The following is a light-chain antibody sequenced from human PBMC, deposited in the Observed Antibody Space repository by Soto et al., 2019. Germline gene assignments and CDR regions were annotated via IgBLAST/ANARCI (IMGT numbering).Light chain of an antibody. J-gene: IGKJ2*01. CDR2: GAS. Sequence: EIVLTQSPGTLSLSPGERATLSCRASQSVSSSYLAWYQQKPGQAPRLLIYGASSRATGIPDRFSGSGSGTDFPLTISRLEPEDFAVYYCQPYGSSSYTFGQGTKLEIK. CDR1: QSVSSSY. V-gene: IGKV3-20*01. CDR3: QPYGSSSYT.